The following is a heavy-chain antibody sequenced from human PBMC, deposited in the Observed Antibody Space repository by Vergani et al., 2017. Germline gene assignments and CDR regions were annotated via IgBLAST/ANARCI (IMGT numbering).Heavy chain of an antibody. CDR1: GGTFSSYA. J-gene: IGHJ4*02. D-gene: IGHD3-3*01. Sequence: QVQLVQSGAEVKKPGSSVKVSCKASGGTFSSYAISWVRQAPGQGLEWVAVIWYDGSNKYYADSVKGRFTISRDNSKNTLYLQMNSLRAEDTAVYYCARGLHRNDLWSGYXNDYWGQGTLVTVSS. CDR3: ARGLHRNDLWSGYXNDY. V-gene: IGHV3-33*01. CDR2: IWYDGSNK.